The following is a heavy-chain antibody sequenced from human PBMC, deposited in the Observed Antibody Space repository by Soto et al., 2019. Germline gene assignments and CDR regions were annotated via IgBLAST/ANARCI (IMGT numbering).Heavy chain of an antibody. CDR3: ARRFCRGGTCQGIGFDY. Sequence: PGGSLRLSCAASGFTFSNHDMHWFRQVTGKGLEWVSGVGTVGDIYYSGSVKGRLTVSRENARNSFYLQMNSLRAGDTAVYYCARRFCRGGTCQGIGFDYWGQGTMVTVSS. J-gene: IGHJ4*02. CDR1: GFTFSNHD. CDR2: VGTVGDI. V-gene: IGHV3-13*01. D-gene: IGHD3-3*01.